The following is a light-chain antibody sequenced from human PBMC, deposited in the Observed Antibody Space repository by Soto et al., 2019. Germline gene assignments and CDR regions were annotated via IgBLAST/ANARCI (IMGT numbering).Light chain of an antibody. CDR2: AAS. J-gene: IGKJ4*01. CDR1: QSISNF. V-gene: IGKV1-39*01. Sequence: DIQMTQSPFSLSASLGDRVTITCPASQSISNFLNWVQHKPGNAPKVLISAASTLQSGVPPRFSGSESGTDFTLTISSLQPEDSASYYCQQYYNSVLTFGGGTKVDIK. CDR3: QQYYNSVLT.